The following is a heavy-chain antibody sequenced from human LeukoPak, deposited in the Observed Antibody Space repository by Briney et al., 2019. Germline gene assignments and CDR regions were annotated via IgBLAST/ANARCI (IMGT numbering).Heavy chain of an antibody. CDR1: GGTLSSFA. CDR3: ASRWILGYCSSNTCGQNYYNGMDV. D-gene: IGHD2-2*01. CDR2: IIPMYATA. V-gene: IGHV1-69*13. J-gene: IGHJ6*04. Sequence: EASVKVSCKVSGGTLSSFAISWARQAPGQGLEWMGGIIPMYATANYAQKFQGRVTVTADESTSTGYMELSSLRSEETAVYYCASRWILGYCSSNTCGQNYYNGMDVWGKGTTVTVSS.